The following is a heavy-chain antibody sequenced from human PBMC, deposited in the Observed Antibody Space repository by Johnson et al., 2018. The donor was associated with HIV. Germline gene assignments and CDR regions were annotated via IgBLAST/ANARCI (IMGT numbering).Heavy chain of an antibody. V-gene: IGHV3-9*01. CDR3: AGGELKRAFDI. J-gene: IGHJ3*02. CDR2: ISWNSASI. Sequence: QLVESGGGLVQPGRSLRLSCAASGFTFDDYAMHWVRLAPGKGLEWVSGISWNSASIGYADSVKGRFTISRDNAKKSLYLQMTSLRAEDTAVYYCAGGELKRAFDIWGQGTIVTVSS. D-gene: IGHD1-26*01. CDR1: GFTFDDYA.